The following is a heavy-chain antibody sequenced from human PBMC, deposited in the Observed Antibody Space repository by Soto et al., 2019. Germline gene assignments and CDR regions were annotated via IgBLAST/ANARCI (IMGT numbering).Heavy chain of an antibody. CDR3: VRHWSSSGNNWFDP. V-gene: IGHV4-39*01. CDR2: IYYSGTT. CDR1: GASIRSTTYY. D-gene: IGHD1-1*01. Sequence: SETLALACTVSGASIRSTTYYWAWMHQSPGKGLEWIASIYYSGTTYYHPSLKSRVTMSVDTPKNQVSLKVTSVTAADTALYYCVRHWSSSGNNWFDPWGQGTQVTVSS. J-gene: IGHJ5*02.